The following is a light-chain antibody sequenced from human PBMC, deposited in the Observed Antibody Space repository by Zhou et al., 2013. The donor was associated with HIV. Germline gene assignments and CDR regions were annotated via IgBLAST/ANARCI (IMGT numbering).Light chain of an antibody. J-gene: IGKJ5*01. V-gene: IGKV1-12*01. CDR2: AAS. CDR3: QQSYSSPTIT. CDR1: RGITTW. Sequence: DIQMTQSPSSVSASVGDTVTITCRASRGITTWLAWYQQKPGKAPKLLIYAASSLQSGVSSRFSGSGSGTDFTLSINNLQPEDFAVYYCQQSYSSPTITFGQGTRLEIK.